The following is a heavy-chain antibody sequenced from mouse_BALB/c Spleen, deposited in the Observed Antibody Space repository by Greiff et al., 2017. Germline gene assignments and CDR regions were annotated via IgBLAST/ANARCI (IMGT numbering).Heavy chain of an antibody. CDR3: ARDQATVLPFDG. CDR1: GFSLTSYG. V-gene: IGHV2-9*02. J-gene: IGHJ2*01. D-gene: IGHD3-2*02. CDR2: IWAGGST. Sequence: QVLLKGSGPGLVAPSQTLSITCTVSGFSLTSYGVHWVRQPPGKGLEWLGVIWAGGSTNHNSALMSRLSISTDNSTNQVFLKMNSPQTDDTAIYCCARDQATVLPFDGGGRGSTRLVSP.